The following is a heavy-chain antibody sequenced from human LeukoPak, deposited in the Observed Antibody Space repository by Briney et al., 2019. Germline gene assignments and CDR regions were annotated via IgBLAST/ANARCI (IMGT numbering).Heavy chain of an antibody. J-gene: IGHJ4*02. CDR2: ISSSSNYI. Sequence: GGSLRLACAASGFTFSSYSMNWVRQAPGKGLEWVSSISSSSNYIYYADSVKGRFTISRDNAKNSLYLQMNSLRAEDTAVYFCAREKNSGGLDYWGQGTLVTVSS. CDR3: AREKNSGGLDY. D-gene: IGHD4-23*01. V-gene: IGHV3-21*01. CDR1: GFTFSSYS.